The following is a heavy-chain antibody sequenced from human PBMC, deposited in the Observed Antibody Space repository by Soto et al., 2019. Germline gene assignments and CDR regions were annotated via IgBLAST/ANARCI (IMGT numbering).Heavy chain of an antibody. CDR1: GYTFTSYG. CDR2: ISAYNGNT. Sequence: ASVKVSCKASGYTFTSYGISWVRQAPGQGLEWMGWISAYNGNTNYAQKLQGRVTMTTDTSTSTAYMELRSLRSDDTAVYYCARAPESTGYYPFDYWGQGTLVTVSS. J-gene: IGHJ4*02. D-gene: IGHD3-9*01. CDR3: ARAPESTGYYPFDY. V-gene: IGHV1-18*01.